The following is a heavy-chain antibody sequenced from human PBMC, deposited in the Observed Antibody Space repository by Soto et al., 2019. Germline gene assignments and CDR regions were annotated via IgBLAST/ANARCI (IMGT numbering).Heavy chain of an antibody. CDR1: GFTFSTYG. Sequence: QVQLVESGRGVVQPGRSLRLSCAASGFTFSTYGMNWVRQAPGKGLEWVAVIWYDGSNKYYGDSVQGRVTISRDNSKNPRYLQMNSLRDEDTAVYYCAGEYAHSGAGAYYYCGMYVWGQGPRVTVSS. J-gene: IGHJ6*02. CDR3: AGEYAHSGAGAYYYCGMYV. CDR2: IWYDGSNK. D-gene: IGHD5-12*01. V-gene: IGHV3-33*01.